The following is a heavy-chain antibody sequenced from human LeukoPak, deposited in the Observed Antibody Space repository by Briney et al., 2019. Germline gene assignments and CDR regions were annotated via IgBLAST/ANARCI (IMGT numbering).Heavy chain of an antibody. J-gene: IGHJ4*02. CDR1: GFSLNISGVG. CDR2: IYWDNDK. CDR3: AHRVIPDDILDY. Sequence: SGPTLVKPTQTLTLTCTFSGFSLNISGVGVGWFRQPPGKALEWLALIYWDNDKRYSPSLKSRLSITKDTSKNQVVLTMTNMDPVDSATYFCAHRVIPDDILDYWGQGTLVTVSS. D-gene: IGHD3-9*01. V-gene: IGHV2-5*02.